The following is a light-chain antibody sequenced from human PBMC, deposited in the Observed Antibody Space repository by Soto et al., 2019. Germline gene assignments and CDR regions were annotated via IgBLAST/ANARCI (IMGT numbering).Light chain of an antibody. J-gene: IGKJ1*01. CDR1: QSVRSD. V-gene: IGKV3-15*01. CDR3: QQXXXWPPWT. CDR2: RAS. Sequence: EIVMTQSPATLSLSPGERATLSCRASQSVRSDLAWYQQKPGQAPRLLIYRASTRATGIPDRFSGSGSGTXXXXXXXXXXXXXXXXYFCQQXXXWPPWTFGQGTKVEIK.